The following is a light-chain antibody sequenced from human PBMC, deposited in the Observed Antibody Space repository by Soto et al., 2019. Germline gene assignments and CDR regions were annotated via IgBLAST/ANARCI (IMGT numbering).Light chain of an antibody. CDR1: QTISSC. CDR2: KAS. V-gene: IGKV1-5*03. J-gene: IGKJ1*01. CDR3: QHYNSYSEA. Sequence: DIEMTQSPSTLSVSVGDRVTITCRASQTISSCLAWYQQKQGKAPKLLIYKASTLKSGVPSRLRGSGSGTELTITISSMKHDDFATYYCQHYNSYSEAFGQGTKVDIK.